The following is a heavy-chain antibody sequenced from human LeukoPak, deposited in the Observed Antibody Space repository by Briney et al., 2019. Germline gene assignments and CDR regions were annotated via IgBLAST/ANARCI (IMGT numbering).Heavy chain of an antibody. CDR2: INPNSGAT. V-gene: IGHV1-2*07. Sequence: ASVKVSCKASGYTFTDCYVHWVRQAPGQGLELMGCINPNSGATNNAHKFQGRVTVPRHTSLHTAYMELSWLRSDDTAVYYCAPGGRLNSSSVNYFDYWGQGTLVTVSS. D-gene: IGHD6-6*01. CDR3: APGGRLNSSSVNYFDY. CDR1: GYTFTDCY. J-gene: IGHJ4*01.